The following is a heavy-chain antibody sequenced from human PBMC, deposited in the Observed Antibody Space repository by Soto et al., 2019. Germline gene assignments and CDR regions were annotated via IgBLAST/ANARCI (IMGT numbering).Heavy chain of an antibody. D-gene: IGHD5-18*01. J-gene: IGHJ4*02. CDR2: ISSSSSTI. CDR1: GFTFSSYS. Sequence: EVQLVESGGGLVQPGGSLRISCAASGFTFSSYSMNWVRQAPGKGLEWVSYISSSSSTIYYADSVKGRFTISRDNAKNSLHLQMNSLRDEDTAVYYCARDPGYSYGPPDYWGQGTLVTVSS. CDR3: ARDPGYSYGPPDY. V-gene: IGHV3-48*02.